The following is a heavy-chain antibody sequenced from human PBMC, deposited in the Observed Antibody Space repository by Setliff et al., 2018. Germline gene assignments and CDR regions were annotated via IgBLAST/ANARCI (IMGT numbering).Heavy chain of an antibody. D-gene: IGHD3-3*01. Sequence: SETLSLTCTVSGVSIRSYYWSWVRQPPGKGLEWIGSVSYFGSGYYNPSLRGRVATSLDTSRNQFSLKLTSVTAADTAVYYCRYWSGYYNNDYWGQGTPVTVSS. V-gene: IGHV4-59*04. CDR1: GVSIRSYY. CDR2: VSYFGSG. J-gene: IGHJ4*02. CDR3: RYWSGYYNNDY.